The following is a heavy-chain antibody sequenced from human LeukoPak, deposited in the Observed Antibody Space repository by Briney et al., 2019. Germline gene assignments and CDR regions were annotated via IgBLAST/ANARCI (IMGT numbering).Heavy chain of an antibody. CDR3: ARPAAAIPPY. Sequence: GGSLRLSCAVSGFTFSSYSMNWVRRAPGKGLEWVSSITATSSYIYYADSVRGRFTISRDNAKNSLYLQMNRLRAEDTAVYYCARPAAAIPPYWGQGTLVTVSS. CDR1: GFTFSSYS. V-gene: IGHV3-21*01. CDR2: ITATSSYI. D-gene: IGHD6-13*01. J-gene: IGHJ4*02.